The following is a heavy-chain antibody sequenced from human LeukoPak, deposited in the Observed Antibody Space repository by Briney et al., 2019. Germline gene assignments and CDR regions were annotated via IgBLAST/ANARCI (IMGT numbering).Heavy chain of an antibody. CDR3: ARHGGWLAGARN. J-gene: IGHJ4*02. CDR1: GGSISNYY. D-gene: IGHD6-19*01. Sequence: SETLSLTCTVSGGSISNYYWSWIRQSPGKGLEWIGYIYYSGSTNYNPSLKSRVTISVDTSKNQFSLKLTSVTAADTAVYCCARHGGWLAGARNWGQGTLVTVSS. V-gene: IGHV4-59*08. CDR2: IYYSGST.